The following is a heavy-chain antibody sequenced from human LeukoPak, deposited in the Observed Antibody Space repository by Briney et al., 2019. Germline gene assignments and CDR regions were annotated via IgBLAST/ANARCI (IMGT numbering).Heavy chain of an antibody. CDR1: GGSFSGYY. CDR2: INHSGST. V-gene: IGHV4-34*01. J-gene: IGHJ4*02. Sequence: KASETLSLTCAVYGGSFSGYYWSWIRQPPGKGLEWIGEINHSGSTNYNPSLMSRVTISVDTSKNQFSLKLSSVTAADTAVYYCARGRFNYYGSGSYDYWGQGTLVTVSS. D-gene: IGHD3-10*01. CDR3: ARGRFNYYGSGSYDY.